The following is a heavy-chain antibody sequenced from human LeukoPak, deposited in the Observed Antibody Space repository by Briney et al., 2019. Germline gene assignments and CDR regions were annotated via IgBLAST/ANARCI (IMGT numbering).Heavy chain of an antibody. Sequence: ASVKASCKASGYTFTGYYMHWVRQAPGQGLEWMGYIYPNSGATKYAQKFQGRVTMTRDTSISTAYMELSGLRSDDTAVYYCGTLLSNGPFDYWGRGSLVTVSS. J-gene: IGHJ4*02. CDR1: GYTFTGYY. CDR2: IYPNSGAT. CDR3: GTLLSNGPFDY. V-gene: IGHV1-2*02.